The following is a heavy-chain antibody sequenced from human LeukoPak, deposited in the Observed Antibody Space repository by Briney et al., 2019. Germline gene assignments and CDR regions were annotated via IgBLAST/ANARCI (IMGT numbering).Heavy chain of an antibody. CDR1: GGSMNSYY. V-gene: IGHV4-4*07. D-gene: IGHD5-12*01. CDR3: ARGGGLEIVAHFDY. J-gene: IGHJ4*02. CDR2: IYTSGST. Sequence: PSETLSLTCTVSGGSMNSYYWTWIRQPAGKGLEWIGRIYTSGSTNYNPSLKSRVTMSLDTSKNQFSLRLSSVTAADTAVYYCARGGGLEIVAHFDYWGQGTLVTVSS.